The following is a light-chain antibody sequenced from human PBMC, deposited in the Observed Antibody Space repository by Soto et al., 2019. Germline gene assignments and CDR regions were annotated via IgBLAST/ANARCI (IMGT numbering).Light chain of an antibody. CDR3: QQRSNWPL. Sequence: ETVLTQSPATLSLSPGERATLSCRASQSISSSLAWYQHKPGQAPRLLIYDASNRATGIPARFSGSGSGTDFTLTISSLEPEDVAVYYCQQRSNWPLFGGGTKVEIE. J-gene: IGKJ4*01. CDR1: QSISSS. V-gene: IGKV3-11*01. CDR2: DAS.